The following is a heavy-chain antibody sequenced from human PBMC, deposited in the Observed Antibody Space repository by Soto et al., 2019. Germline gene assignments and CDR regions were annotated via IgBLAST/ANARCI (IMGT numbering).Heavy chain of an antibody. CDR1: GGSISSGDYY. Sequence: PSETLSLTCTVSGGSISSGDYYWSWIRQPPGKGLEWIGYIYYSGSTYYNPSLKSRVTISVDTSKNQVSLKLTSVTAADTAVYYCARDGSQRPATYWGQGTLVTVSS. J-gene: IGHJ1*01. V-gene: IGHV4-30-4*02. CDR2: IYYSGST. CDR3: ARDGSQRPATY. D-gene: IGHD3-10*01.